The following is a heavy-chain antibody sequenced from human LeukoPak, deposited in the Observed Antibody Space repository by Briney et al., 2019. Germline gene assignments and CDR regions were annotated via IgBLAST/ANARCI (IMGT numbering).Heavy chain of an antibody. CDR1: GFTFSTYG. CDR3: ARHDGRADYSYNYYYGMDV. Sequence: GGSLRLSCTASGFTFSTYGMHWVRQAPGKGLEWVGVIWFDGSNKYYEDSVKGRFTISRDNSKKTLYLLMNSLRAEDTAVYYCARHDGRADYSYNYYYGMDVWGQGTTVTVSS. J-gene: IGHJ6*02. V-gene: IGHV3-33*01. CDR2: IWFDGSNK. D-gene: IGHD5-24*01.